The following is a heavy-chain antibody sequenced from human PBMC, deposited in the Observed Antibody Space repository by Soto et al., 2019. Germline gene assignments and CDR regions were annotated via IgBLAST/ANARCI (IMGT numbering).Heavy chain of an antibody. J-gene: IGHJ4*02. D-gene: IGHD3-22*01. CDR2: ISGNGGST. V-gene: IGHV3-23*01. Sequence: EVHMLESGGGLVQPGGSLRLSCAASGFPFIRYAMTWVRQAPGKGLEWVATISGNGGSTYYADSVKGRFTISRDNSKNTLSLQMNSLRAEDTAVYYCAKVRITMILAVKRWDLDYWGQGTLVTVSS. CDR3: AKVRITMILAVKRWDLDY. CDR1: GFPFIRYA.